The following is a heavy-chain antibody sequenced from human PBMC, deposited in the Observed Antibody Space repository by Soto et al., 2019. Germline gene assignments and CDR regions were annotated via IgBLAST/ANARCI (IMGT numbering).Heavy chain of an antibody. D-gene: IGHD3-16*01. CDR1: GDSVTSGDYY. J-gene: IGHJ4*02. CDR3: ARDGGV. CDR2: IYNIGST. V-gene: IGHV4-61*08. Sequence: SETLSLTCTVSGDSVTSGDYYWNWIRQPPGKGLEWIGYIYNIGSTNYNPSLKSRVTISVDTSNNQFSLTLTSVTAADTAGYYCARDGGVWGQGTLVPVS.